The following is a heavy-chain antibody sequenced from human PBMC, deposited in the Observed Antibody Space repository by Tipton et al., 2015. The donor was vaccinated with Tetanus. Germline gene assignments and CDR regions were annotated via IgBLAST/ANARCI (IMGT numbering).Heavy chain of an antibody. CDR1: GYTFTSYY. CDR3: AGERGGDFYGSGGGDAFDI. D-gene: IGHD3-10*01. V-gene: IGHV1-46*01. CDR2: INPSGGST. J-gene: IGHJ3*02. Sequence: QLVQSGAEVKKPGASVKVSCKASGYTFTSYYMHWVRQAPGQGLEWMGIINPSGGSTSYAQKFQGRVTMTRDPSTSTVYMELSSLGSEDTAVYYCAGERGGDFYGSGGGDAFDIWGQGTMVTVSS.